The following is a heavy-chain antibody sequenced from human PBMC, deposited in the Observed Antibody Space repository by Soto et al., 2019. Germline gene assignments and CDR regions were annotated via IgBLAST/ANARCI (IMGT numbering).Heavy chain of an antibody. CDR2: ISAYNGNT. D-gene: IGHD1-7*01. Sequence: ASVKVSCKASGYTFTSYGISWVRQAPGQGLEWMGWISAYNGNTNYAQKLQGRVTMTTDTSTSTAYVELRSLRSDDTAVYYCARDTAGTTGVAFDIWGQGTMVTVSS. CDR1: GYTFTSYG. J-gene: IGHJ3*02. CDR3: ARDTAGTTGVAFDI. V-gene: IGHV1-18*01.